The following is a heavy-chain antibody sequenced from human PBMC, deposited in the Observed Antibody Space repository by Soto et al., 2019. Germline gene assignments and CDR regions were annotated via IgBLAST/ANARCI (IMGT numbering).Heavy chain of an antibody. CDR2: INPTGGST. V-gene: IGHV1-46*01. J-gene: IGHJ4*02. CDR1: GYIFINYY. Sequence: QVQLVQSGAEVKKPGASVKVTCKASGYIFINYYIHWVREAPGQGPEWMGIINPTGGSTNYAQKFHGEVTRTLDTSTTKDYMELSGLRFEDTTVYNCARGVAASDYWGEGTPVTVS. CDR3: ARGVAASDY. D-gene: IGHD6-13*01.